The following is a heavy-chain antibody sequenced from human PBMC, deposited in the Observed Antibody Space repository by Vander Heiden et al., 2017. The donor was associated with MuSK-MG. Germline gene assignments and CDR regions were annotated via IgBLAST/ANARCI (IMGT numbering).Heavy chain of an antibody. Sequence: EVQLLESGGGLVQPGGSLRLSCQASGFPFSSYAMSWVRQAPGKGLEWVSTISGSGGSTYYADSVKDRFTISRDNSKNTLYLQMNSLRAEDTAVYYCAKVPSRVYYYMDVWGKGTTVTVSS. CDR1: GFPFSSYA. CDR2: ISGSGGST. V-gene: IGHV3-23*01. CDR3: AKVPSRVYYYMDV. J-gene: IGHJ6*03.